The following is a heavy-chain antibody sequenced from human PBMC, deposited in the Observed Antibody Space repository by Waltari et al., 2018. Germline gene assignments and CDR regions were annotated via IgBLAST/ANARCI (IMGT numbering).Heavy chain of an antibody. D-gene: IGHD2-2*01. V-gene: IGHV4-4*07. CDR3: ARDLESRFEYCSSTSCRFRYYYYMDV. CDR2: IYTSGST. Sequence: QVQLQESGPGLVKPSETLSLTCTVSGGSISSYYWSWIRQPAGKGLEWIGRIYTSGSTNYNPSLKSRVTMSVDTSKNQFSLKLSSVTAADTAVYYCARDLESRFEYCSSTSCRFRYYYYMDVWGKGTTVTISS. CDR1: GGSISSYY. J-gene: IGHJ6*03.